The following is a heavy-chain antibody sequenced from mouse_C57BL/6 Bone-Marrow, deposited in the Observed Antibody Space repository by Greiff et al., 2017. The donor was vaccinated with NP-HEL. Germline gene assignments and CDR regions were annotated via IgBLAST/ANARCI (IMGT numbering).Heavy chain of an antibody. CDR3: ASITTVLYWYFDV. CDR1: GFTFSSYA. CDR2: ISDGGSYT. D-gene: IGHD1-1*01. V-gene: IGHV5-4*01. Sequence: PVVASVGGLVKPGGSLKLSCAASGFTFSSYAMSWVRQTPEKRLEWVATISDGGSYTYYPDNVKGRFTISRDNAKNTLYLQMSHLKSEDTAMYYCASITTVLYWYFDVWGTGTTVTVSS. J-gene: IGHJ1*03.